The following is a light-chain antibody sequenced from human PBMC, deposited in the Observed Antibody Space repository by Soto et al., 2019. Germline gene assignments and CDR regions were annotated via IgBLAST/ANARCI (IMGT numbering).Light chain of an antibody. CDR2: AAS. CDR3: QQSYSTAWT. Sequence: DIQMTQSPSSLSASVGDRVTITCRASQSISNYLNWYQQKPGKAPKLLIYAASSLQSGVPSRFSGSGSGTHFTLTISSLQLEDFATYYCQQSYSTAWTFGQGTKVEIK. V-gene: IGKV1-39*01. CDR1: QSISNY. J-gene: IGKJ1*01.